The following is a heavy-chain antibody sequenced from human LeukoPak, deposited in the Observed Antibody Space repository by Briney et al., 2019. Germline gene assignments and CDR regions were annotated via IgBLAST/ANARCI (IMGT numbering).Heavy chain of an antibody. CDR2: IIPIFGTA. D-gene: IGHD2-15*01. V-gene: IGHV1-69*13. J-gene: IGHJ6*02. Sequence: SVKVSCKASGGTFSSYAISWVRQAPGQGLEWMRGIIPIFGTANYAQKFQGRVTITADESTSTAYMELSSLRSEDTAVYYCATPITNLVGYGMDVWGQGTTVTVSS. CDR3: ATPITNLVGYGMDV. CDR1: GGTFSSYA.